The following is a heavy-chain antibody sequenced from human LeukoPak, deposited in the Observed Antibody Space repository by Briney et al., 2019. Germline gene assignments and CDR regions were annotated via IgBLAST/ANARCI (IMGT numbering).Heavy chain of an antibody. J-gene: IGHJ3*02. Sequence: SQTLSLTCAISGDSVSSNNAAWNWIRQSPSRGLEWLGRTYYRSKWYNDYAVSVKSRITINPDTSKNQFSLQLNSVTPEDTAVYYCATARPSGPGSAFDIWGQGTMVTVSS. V-gene: IGHV6-1*01. D-gene: IGHD6-19*01. CDR1: GDSVSSNNAA. CDR3: ATARPSGPGSAFDI. CDR2: TYYRSKWYN.